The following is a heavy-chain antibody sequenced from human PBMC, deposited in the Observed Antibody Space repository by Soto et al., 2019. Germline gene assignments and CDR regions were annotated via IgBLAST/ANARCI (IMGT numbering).Heavy chain of an antibody. Sequence: GGSLRLSCAASGFTFSSYWMHWVRQAPGKGLVWVSRINSDGGSTSYADSVKGRFTISRDNSKNTLYLQMNSLRAEDTAVYYCAKDRVNTAMVTFFDYWGQGTLVTVSS. CDR3: AKDRVNTAMVTFFDY. J-gene: IGHJ4*02. D-gene: IGHD5-18*01. CDR1: GFTFSSYW. V-gene: IGHV3-74*01. CDR2: INSDGGST.